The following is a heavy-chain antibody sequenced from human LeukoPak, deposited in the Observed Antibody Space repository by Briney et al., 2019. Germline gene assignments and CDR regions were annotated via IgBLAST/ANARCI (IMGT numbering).Heavy chain of an antibody. V-gene: IGHV4-39*02. D-gene: IGHD6-13*01. J-gene: IGHJ6*03. Sequence: SETLSLTCTVPGGSISSSSYYWGWIRQPPGKGLEWIGSIYYSGSTYYNPSLKSRVTISVDTSKNQFSLKLSSVTAADTAVYYCARDSGIIAAAGSMDVWGKGTTVTVSS. CDR3: ARDSGIIAAAGSMDV. CDR1: GGSISSSSYY. CDR2: IYYSGST.